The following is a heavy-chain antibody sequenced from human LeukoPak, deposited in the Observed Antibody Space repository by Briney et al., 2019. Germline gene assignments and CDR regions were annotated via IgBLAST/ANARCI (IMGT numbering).Heavy chain of an antibody. D-gene: IGHD4-17*01. J-gene: IGHJ6*03. CDR2: ISYDGSNK. V-gene: IGHV3-30*03. CDR3: ARDPYRLGGDYAAYMDV. CDR1: GFTFSSYS. Sequence: GGSLRLSCAASGFTFSSYSMNWVRQAPGKGLEWVAVISYDGSNKYYADSVKGRFTISRDNSKNTLYLQMNSLRAEDTAVYYCARDPYRLGGDYAAYMDVWGKGTTVTVSS.